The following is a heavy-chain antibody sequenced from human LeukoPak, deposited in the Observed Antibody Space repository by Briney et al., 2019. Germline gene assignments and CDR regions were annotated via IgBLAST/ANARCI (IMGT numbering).Heavy chain of an antibody. CDR2: ISGSGGST. CDR1: GFTFSSYA. CDR3: ARDGKQHLARFYFDC. Sequence: PGGSLRLSCAASGFTFSSYAMSWVRQAPGKGLEWVSAISGSGGSTYYADSVKGRFTISRDNSKNTLYLQMNGLRAEDTALYYCARDGKQHLARFYFDCWGQGALVTVSS. V-gene: IGHV3-23*01. D-gene: IGHD1/OR15-1a*01. J-gene: IGHJ4*02.